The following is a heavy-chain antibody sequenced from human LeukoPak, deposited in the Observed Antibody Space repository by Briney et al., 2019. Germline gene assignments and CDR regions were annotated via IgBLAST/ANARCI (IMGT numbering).Heavy chain of an antibody. D-gene: IGHD3-3*01. CDR1: GYTFISYG. Sequence: ASVKVSFKASGYTFISYGVTWVRQAPGQGLEWMGWISGYNGNTNYAQNLQGRVTMTTDTSTRTAYMELRSLRFDDTGVYYCARDLWYCPPSGILDSWGQGTLVTVSS. J-gene: IGHJ5*01. CDR2: ISGYNGNT. CDR3: ARDLWYCPPSGILDS. V-gene: IGHV1-18*01.